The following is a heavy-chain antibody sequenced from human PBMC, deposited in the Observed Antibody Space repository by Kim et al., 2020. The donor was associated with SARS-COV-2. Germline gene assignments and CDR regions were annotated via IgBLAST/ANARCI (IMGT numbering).Heavy chain of an antibody. CDR2: ISSSSSYI. Sequence: GGSLRLSCAASGFTFSSYSMNWVRQAPGKGLEWVSSISSSSSYIYYADSVKGRFTISRDNAKNSLYLQMNSLRAEDTAVYYCARVLGFGELSPLGYWGQGTLVTVSS. V-gene: IGHV3-21*01. CDR1: GFTFSSYS. CDR3: ARVLGFGELSPLGY. D-gene: IGHD3-10*01. J-gene: IGHJ4*02.